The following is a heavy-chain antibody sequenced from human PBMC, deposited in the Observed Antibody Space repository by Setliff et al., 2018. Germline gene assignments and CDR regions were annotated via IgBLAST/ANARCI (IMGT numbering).Heavy chain of an antibody. D-gene: IGHD3-22*01. CDR1: GGSVSSGSYF. Sequence: SETLSLTCTVSGGSVSSGSYFWSWIRQPPGKGLEWIGYIHYSGSTSNNPSLKSRVSISVDTSKNQFSLKLSSVTAADTAVYYCARESRYYYDNLGTLDYWGQGTLVTVSS. CDR3: ARESRYYYDNLGTLDY. V-gene: IGHV4-61*01. J-gene: IGHJ4*02. CDR2: IHYSGST.